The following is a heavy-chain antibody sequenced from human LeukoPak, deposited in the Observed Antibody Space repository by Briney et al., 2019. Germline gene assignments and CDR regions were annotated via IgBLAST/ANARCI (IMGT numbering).Heavy chain of an antibody. CDR1: GGSFSGYY. CDR3: ARGEDYGGSYWYFDL. J-gene: IGHJ2*01. Sequence: PSETLSLTCAVYGGSFSGYYWSWIRQPPGKGLEWIGEINHSGSTNYNLSLKSRVTISVDTSKNQFSLKLSSVTAADTAVYYCARGEDYGGSYWYFDLWGRGTLVTVSS. V-gene: IGHV4-34*01. CDR2: INHSGST. D-gene: IGHD4-23*01.